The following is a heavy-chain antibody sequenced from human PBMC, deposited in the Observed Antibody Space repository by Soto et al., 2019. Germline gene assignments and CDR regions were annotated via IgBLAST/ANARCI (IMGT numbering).Heavy chain of an antibody. D-gene: IGHD4-17*01. V-gene: IGHV3-33*05. CDR1: GFTFRSYV. Sequence: QVQLVESGGGVVQPGTYLRLSCVGSGFTFRSYVIHWVRQAPGKGLEWVALTSYDGSNNFYGDSVKGRFTISRDNSRNTVELQMDSLRLEDTSLYYCARWGTTVGWDVWGQGTLVSVSS. J-gene: IGHJ4*02. CDR2: TSYDGSNN. CDR3: ARWGTTVGWDV.